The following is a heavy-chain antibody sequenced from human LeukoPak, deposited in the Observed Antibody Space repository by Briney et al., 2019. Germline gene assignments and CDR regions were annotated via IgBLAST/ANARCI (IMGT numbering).Heavy chain of an antibody. Sequence: ASVKVSCKASGYTFTSYYMHWVRQAPGQGLESMGIINPSGGSTSYAQKLQGRVTMTRDTSTSTVYMELSSLRSEDTAVYYCASGPYYYDSSGYYCFDYWGQGTLVTVSS. CDR3: ASGPYYYDSSGYYCFDY. D-gene: IGHD3-22*01. J-gene: IGHJ4*02. CDR2: INPSGGST. CDR1: GYTFTSYY. V-gene: IGHV1-46*01.